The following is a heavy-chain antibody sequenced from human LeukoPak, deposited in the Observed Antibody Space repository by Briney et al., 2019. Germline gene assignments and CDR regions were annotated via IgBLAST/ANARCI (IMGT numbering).Heavy chain of an antibody. CDR3: ARTKAFDF. Sequence: GGSLRLSCTASGFTVTTRWIRWVRHASGKGREWVANITKEGREIHYLDSLKGRFTISTVNARNSLYFQMNDLRVEDTAVYFCARTKAFDFWGQGTMVTVSS. CDR1: GFTVTTRW. J-gene: IGHJ3*01. V-gene: IGHV3-7*01. CDR2: ITKEGREI.